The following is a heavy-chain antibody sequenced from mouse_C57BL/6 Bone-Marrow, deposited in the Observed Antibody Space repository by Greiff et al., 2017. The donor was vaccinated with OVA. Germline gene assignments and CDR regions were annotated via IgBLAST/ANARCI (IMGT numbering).Heavy chain of an antibody. CDR3: ARGGWDWYFDV. V-gene: IGHV5-16*01. CDR2: INYDGSST. D-gene: IGHD3-3*01. Sequence: DVKLVESEGGLVQPGSSMKLSCTASGFTFSDYYIAWVRQVPEKGLEWVANINYDGSSTYYLDSLKSRFIISRDNAKNILYLQMSSLKSEDTATYYCARGGWDWYFDVWGTGTTVTVSS. CDR1: GFTFSDYY. J-gene: IGHJ1*03.